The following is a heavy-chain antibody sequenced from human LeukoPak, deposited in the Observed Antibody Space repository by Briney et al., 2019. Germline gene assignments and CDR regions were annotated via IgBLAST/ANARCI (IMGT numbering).Heavy chain of an antibody. J-gene: IGHJ4*02. CDR2: ISSNGGSA. CDR1: GFTFITYA. CDR3: VKGGAYTTSSNFDY. V-gene: IGHV3-64D*06. D-gene: IGHD6-6*01. Sequence: GGSLRLSCSASGFTFITYAMHWVRQAPGKGLEYVSAISSNGGSAYYADFVKGRFTISRDNSKKTLYLQMSSLRAEDTAIYYCVKGGAYTTSSNFDYWGQGTLATVSS.